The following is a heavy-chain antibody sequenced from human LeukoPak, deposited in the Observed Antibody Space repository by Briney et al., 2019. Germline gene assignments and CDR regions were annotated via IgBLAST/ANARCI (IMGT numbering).Heavy chain of an antibody. V-gene: IGHV4-4*02. D-gene: IGHD2-15*01. J-gene: IGHJ4*02. CDR3: ARASYCSGGSCYSTPFDY. CDR2: IYHSGST. Sequence: SETLSLTCAVSGGSISSSNWWSWVRQPPGTGLEWIGEIYHSGSTNYNPPLKSRVTISVDKSKNQFSLKLSSVTAADTAVYYCARASYCSGGSCYSTPFDYWGQGTLVTVSS. CDR1: GGSISSSNW.